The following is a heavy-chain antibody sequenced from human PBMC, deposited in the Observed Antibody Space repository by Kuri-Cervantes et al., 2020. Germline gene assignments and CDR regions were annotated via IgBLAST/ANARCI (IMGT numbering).Heavy chain of an antibody. CDR1: GFTFSSYA. Sequence: GGSLRLSCAAPGFTFSSYAMSWVRQAPGKGLQWVSAISGSGDTTYYADSVKGRFIIFRDNSKNTLYLQMISLRAEDTAVYYCATSSSAYSYYYYYMDVWGKGTTVTVSS. V-gene: IGHV3-23*01. CDR2: ISGSGDTT. J-gene: IGHJ6*03. CDR3: ATSSSAYSYYYYYMDV. D-gene: IGHD3-22*01.